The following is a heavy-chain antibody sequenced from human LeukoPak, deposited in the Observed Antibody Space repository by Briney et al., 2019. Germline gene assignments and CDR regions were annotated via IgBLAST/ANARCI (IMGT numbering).Heavy chain of an antibody. J-gene: IGHJ4*02. CDR3: AKVSVCYGCYFDY. CDR2: INGLGDNP. Sequence: GGSLRLSCEASGYTFSAHGMTWVRQAPGKGLQWVSTINGLGDNPSYAETVKGRFTIFRDNSKNTVYLQMNGLRAEDTAIYYCAKVSVCYGCYFDYWGPGILVTVSS. D-gene: IGHD2-8*01. CDR1: GYTFSAHG. V-gene: IGHV3-23*01.